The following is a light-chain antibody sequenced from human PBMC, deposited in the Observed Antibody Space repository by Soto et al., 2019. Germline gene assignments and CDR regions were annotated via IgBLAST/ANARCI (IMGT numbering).Light chain of an antibody. CDR3: QSYDSSILV. J-gene: IGLJ3*02. CDR1: SGSIDSNF. CDR2: EDH. Sequence: LTQPHSVSESPGKTVTISCTRSSGSIDSNFVQWYQQRPGSAPTTVIYEDHQRPSGVPDRFSGSIDSSSNSASLTISGLKTEDEADYYCQSYDSSILVFGGGTKVTVL. V-gene: IGLV6-57*03.